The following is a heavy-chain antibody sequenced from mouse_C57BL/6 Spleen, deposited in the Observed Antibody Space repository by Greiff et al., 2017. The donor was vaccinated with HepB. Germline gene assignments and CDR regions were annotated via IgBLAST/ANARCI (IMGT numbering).Heavy chain of an antibody. V-gene: IGHV1-80*01. CDR2: IYPGDGDT. CDR1: GYAFSSYW. CDR3: ARGLTGSYWYFDV. D-gene: IGHD4-1*01. Sequence: QVQLQQSGAELVKPGASVKISCKASGYAFSSYWMNWVKQRPGKGLEWIGQIYPGDGDTNYNGKFKGKATLTADKSSSTAYMQLSSLTSEDSAVYFCARGLTGSYWYFDVWGTGTTVTVSS. J-gene: IGHJ1*03.